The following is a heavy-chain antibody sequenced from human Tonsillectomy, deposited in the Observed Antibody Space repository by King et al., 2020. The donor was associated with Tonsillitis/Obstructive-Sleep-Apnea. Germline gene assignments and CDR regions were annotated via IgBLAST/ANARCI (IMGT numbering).Heavy chain of an antibody. J-gene: IGHJ4*02. D-gene: IGHD4-17*01. CDR1: GFTFSDYY. CDR2: ISSSSSYT. V-gene: IGHV3-11*05. Sequence: VQLVESGGGLVEPGGSLRLSCAASGFTFSDYYMSWIRQAPGKGLEWVSYISSSSSYTNYADSVKGRFTISRDNAKNSLYLQMNSLRAEDTAVYYCARMTTVTPFDYWGQGTLVTVSS. CDR3: ARMTTVTPFDY.